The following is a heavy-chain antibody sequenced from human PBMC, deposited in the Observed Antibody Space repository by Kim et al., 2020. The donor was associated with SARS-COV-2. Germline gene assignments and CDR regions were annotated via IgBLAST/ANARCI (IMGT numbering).Heavy chain of an antibody. Sequence: SETLSLTCTVSGGSISSGSYYWSWIRQPAGKGLEWIGRIYTSGSTNYNPSLKSRVTISVDTSKNQFSLKLSSVTAADTAVYYCARDSYPYYYYGMDVWGQGTTVTVSS. CDR3: ARDSYPYYYYGMDV. CDR1: GGSISSGSYY. V-gene: IGHV4-61*02. CDR2: IYTSGST. J-gene: IGHJ6*02.